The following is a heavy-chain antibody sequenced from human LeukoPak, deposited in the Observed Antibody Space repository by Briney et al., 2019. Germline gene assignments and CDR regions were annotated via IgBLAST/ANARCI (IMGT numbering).Heavy chain of an antibody. CDR2: IGHDGGT. V-gene: IGHV4-34*01. CDR3: ARVPATVSRPCDS. J-gene: IGHJ4*02. D-gene: IGHD2-15*01. Sequence: SETLSLTCAVYAGPFDGYYWTLVRPPPGKGLEWIGEIGHDGGTNYNPSLRSRVTISIDTSKKQFSLKLSSVTAADTAVYYCARVPATVSRPCDSWGQGTLVTVSS. CDR1: AGPFDGYY.